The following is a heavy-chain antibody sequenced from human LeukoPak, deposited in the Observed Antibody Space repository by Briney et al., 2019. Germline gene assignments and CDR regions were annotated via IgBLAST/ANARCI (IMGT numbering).Heavy chain of an antibody. Sequence: GASVKVSCKASGYTFTSYGISWVRQAPGQGLEWMGWISAYNGNTNYAQKLKGRVTMTTDTSTSTAYMELRSLRSDDMAVYYCARVRSSGTNPTPNVSWGQGTLVTVSS. J-gene: IGHJ5*02. D-gene: IGHD1-7*01. V-gene: IGHV1-18*03. CDR1: GYTFTSYG. CDR2: ISAYNGNT. CDR3: ARVRSSGTNPTPNVS.